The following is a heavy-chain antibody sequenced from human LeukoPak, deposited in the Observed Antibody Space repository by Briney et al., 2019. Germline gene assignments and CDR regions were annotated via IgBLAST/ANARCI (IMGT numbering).Heavy chain of an antibody. V-gene: IGHV1-69*13. CDR1: GGTFSSYA. Sequence: VASVKVSCKASGGTFSSYAISWVRQAPGQGLEWMGGIIPILGTANYAQKFQGRVTMTADESTSTAYMELSSLRSEDTAVYYCARVGMYYGFWSGSNNWFDPWGQGTLVTVSS. CDR2: IIPILGTA. J-gene: IGHJ5*02. D-gene: IGHD3-3*01. CDR3: ARVGMYYGFWSGSNNWFDP.